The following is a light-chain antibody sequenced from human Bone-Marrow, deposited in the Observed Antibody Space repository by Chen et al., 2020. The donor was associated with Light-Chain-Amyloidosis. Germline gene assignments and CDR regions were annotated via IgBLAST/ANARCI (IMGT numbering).Light chain of an antibody. Sequence: QAVLTQPPSLSTSHGASASLTCTLRTGMIVTSYTIFWYQQKPGSPPQFLLRYKSDSDTEVGSGGPGRYSGSEHASANAGIVRSSGLQSEDEAESYCVSGHKDAGVFGGGTKLTVL. CDR1: TGMIVTSYT. CDR2: YKSDSDT. V-gene: IGLV5-45*01. J-gene: IGLJ3*02. CDR3: VSGHKDAGV.